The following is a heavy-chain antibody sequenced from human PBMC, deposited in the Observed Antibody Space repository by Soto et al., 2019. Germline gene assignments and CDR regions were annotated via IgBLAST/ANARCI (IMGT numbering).Heavy chain of an antibody. CDR2: ISYDGSNK. J-gene: IGHJ3*02. CDR3: AKDTLDAFDI. Sequence: GESLQISCEASGVTFSSYGMHWVRQAPGKGLEWVAVISYDGSNKYYADSVKGRFTISRDNSKNTLYLQMNSLRAEDTAVYYCAKDTLDAFDIWGQGTMVTVSS. CDR1: GVTFSSYG. V-gene: IGHV3-30*18.